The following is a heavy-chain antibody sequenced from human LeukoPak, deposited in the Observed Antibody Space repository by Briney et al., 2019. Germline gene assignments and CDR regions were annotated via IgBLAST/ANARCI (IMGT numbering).Heavy chain of an antibody. CDR3: AREQWLVSPYFDY. D-gene: IGHD6-19*01. CDR2: IIPILGIA. J-gene: IGHJ4*02. Sequence: SVKVSCKASGGTFSSYAISWVRQAPGQGLEWMGRIIPILGIANYAQKFQGRVTITADKSTSTAYMELSSLRSEDTAVYYCAREQWLVSPYFDYWGQGTLVTVSS. CDR1: GGTFSSYA. V-gene: IGHV1-69*04.